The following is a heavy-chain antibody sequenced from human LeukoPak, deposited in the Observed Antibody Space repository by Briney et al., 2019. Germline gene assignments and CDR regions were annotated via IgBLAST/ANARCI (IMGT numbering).Heavy chain of an antibody. D-gene: IGHD1-26*01. Sequence: GRSPRLSCAASGFTFSSCAMHWVRQAPGEGLEWMAVISYDGSNKYYADSVKGRFTISRDNSKNTLYLQMNSLRAEDTAVYYCARVRGSYDYWGQGTLVTVSS. J-gene: IGHJ4*02. V-gene: IGHV3-30*01. CDR3: ARVRGSYDY. CDR1: GFTFSSCA. CDR2: ISYDGSNK.